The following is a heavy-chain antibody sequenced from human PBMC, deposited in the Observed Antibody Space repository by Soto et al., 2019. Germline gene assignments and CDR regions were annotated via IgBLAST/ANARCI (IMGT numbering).Heavy chain of an antibody. Sequence: SQTLSLTCAISGDSVSSNSAAWNWIRQSPSRGLEWLGRTYYRSKWYNDYAVSVKSRITINPDTSKNQFPLQLNSVTPEDTAVYYCARGSTIFGVVNYYYYGMDVWGQGTTVTVSS. CDR2: TYYRSKWYN. CDR3: ARGSTIFGVVNYYYYGMDV. J-gene: IGHJ6*02. D-gene: IGHD3-3*01. V-gene: IGHV6-1*01. CDR1: GDSVSSNSAA.